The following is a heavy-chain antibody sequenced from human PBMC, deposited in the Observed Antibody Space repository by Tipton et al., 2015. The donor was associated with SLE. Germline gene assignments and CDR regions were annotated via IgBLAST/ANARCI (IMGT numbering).Heavy chain of an antibody. CDR1: GGSISSYY. CDR2: IYYSGST. J-gene: IGHJ4*02. Sequence: TLSLTCTVSGGSISSYYWSWIRQPPGKGLEWIGYIYYSGSTNYNPSLKSRVTISVDTSKNQFSLKRSSVTAADTAVYYCASFDPDYWGQGTLVTVSS. CDR3: ASFDPDY. V-gene: IGHV4-59*08.